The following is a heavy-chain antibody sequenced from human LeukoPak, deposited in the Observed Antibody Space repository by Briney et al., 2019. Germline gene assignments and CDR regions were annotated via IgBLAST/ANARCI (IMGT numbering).Heavy chain of an antibody. CDR2: IKQDGSEK. J-gene: IGHJ4*02. D-gene: IGHD1-20*01. Sequence: GGSLRLSCAASGFTFSSYRMSWVRQAPGKGLEWVANIKQDGSEKYYVDSVKGRFTISRDNAKNSLYLQMNSLRAEDTAVYYCSRDRLPITGTLYIDYWGQGTLVTVSS. V-gene: IGHV3-7*01. CDR3: SRDRLPITGTLYIDY. CDR1: GFTFSSYR.